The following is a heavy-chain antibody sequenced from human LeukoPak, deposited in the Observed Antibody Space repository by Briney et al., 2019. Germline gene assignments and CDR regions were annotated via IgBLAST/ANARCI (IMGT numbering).Heavy chain of an antibody. D-gene: IGHD2-21*02. CDR2: ISGSGGST. Sequence: GGSLRLSCAACGFTFSGYAMSWVRQAPGKGLEWVSAISGSGGSTYYADSVKGRFTISRDNSKNTLYLQMNSLRAEDTAVYYCAKAVMTAIDAYWGQGTLVTVSS. V-gene: IGHV3-23*01. CDR3: AKAVMTAIDAY. CDR1: GFTFSGYA. J-gene: IGHJ4*02.